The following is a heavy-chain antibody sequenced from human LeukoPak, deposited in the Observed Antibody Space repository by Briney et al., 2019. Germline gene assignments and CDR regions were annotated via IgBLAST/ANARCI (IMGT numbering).Heavy chain of an antibody. J-gene: IGHJ4*02. CDR2: ISGSGGST. CDR1: GFTFSSYA. CDR3: AKGLKYYYDSSPSPGMY. Sequence: GGSLRLSCAASGFTFSSYAMSWVRQAPGKGLEWVSAISGSGGSTYYADSVKGRFTISRDNSKNTLYLQMNSLRAEDTAVYYCAKGLKYYYDSSPSPGMYWGQGTLVTVSS. V-gene: IGHV3-23*01. D-gene: IGHD3-22*01.